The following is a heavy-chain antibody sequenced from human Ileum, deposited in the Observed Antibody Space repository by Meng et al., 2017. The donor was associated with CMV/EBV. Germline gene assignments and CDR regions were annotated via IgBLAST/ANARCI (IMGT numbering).Heavy chain of an antibody. D-gene: IGHD2-2*01. CDR2: ISYDGGNK. CDR3: ARDSCSSSSYSKQFDY. Sequence: GESLKISCAASGFTFSSYALHWVRQAPGKGLEWVAVISYDGGNKYYADSVKGRFTISRDNSKNTLYLQMNSLRTADTAVYYCARDSCSSSSYSKQFDYWGQGTLVTVSS. V-gene: IGHV3-30-3*01. CDR1: GFTFSSYA. J-gene: IGHJ4*02.